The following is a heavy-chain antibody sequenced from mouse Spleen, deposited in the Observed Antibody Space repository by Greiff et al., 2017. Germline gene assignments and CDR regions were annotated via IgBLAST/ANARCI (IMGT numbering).Heavy chain of an antibody. J-gene: IGHJ4*01. CDR1: GYTFTSYD. CDR3: ARGGYYDYDNAMDY. D-gene: IGHD2-4*01. CDR2: IYPRDGST. V-gene: IGHV1-85*01. Sequence: QVQLKESGPELVKPGASVRLSCKASGYTFTSYDINWVKQRPGQGLEWIGWIYPRDGSTKYNEKFKGKATLTVDTSSSTAYMELHSLTSEDSAVYFCARGGYYDYDNAMDYWGQGTSVTVSS.